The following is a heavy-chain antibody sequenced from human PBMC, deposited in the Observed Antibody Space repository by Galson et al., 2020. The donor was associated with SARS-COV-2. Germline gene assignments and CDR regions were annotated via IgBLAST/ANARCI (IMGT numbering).Heavy chain of an antibody. Sequence: GGSLRLSCAASGFTFSSYAMNWVRQAPGKGLEWVSSISGSGGYIYYADSVKGRFTISRDNSKNTLYLQMNSLRAEDTAVYYCAKRGEVVVEAAANFEETWIDPWGKGTMVTVSS. V-gene: IGHV3-23*01. CDR2: ISGSGGYI. J-gene: IGHJ5*01. CDR1: GFTFSSYA. D-gene: IGHD2-15*01. CDR3: AKRGEVVVEAAANFEETWIDP.